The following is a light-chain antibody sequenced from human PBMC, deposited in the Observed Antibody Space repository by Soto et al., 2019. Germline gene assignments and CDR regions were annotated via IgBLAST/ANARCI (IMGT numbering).Light chain of an antibody. J-gene: IGLJ1*01. CDR1: SSDVGRYNY. CDR2: DVT. Sequence: QSVRTQPASVSGSPGQSITISCTGTSSDVGRYNYVSWYQQHPVKAPKLMIYDVTNRPSGVSDRFSGSKSGNTASLTISGLQAEDEADYYCSSYTSSTTPYVFGTGTKVTVL. CDR3: SSYTSSTTPYV. V-gene: IGLV2-14*01.